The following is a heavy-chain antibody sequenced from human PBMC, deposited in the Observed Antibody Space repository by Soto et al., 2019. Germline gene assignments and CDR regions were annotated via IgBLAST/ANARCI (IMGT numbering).Heavy chain of an antibody. CDR1: GGSISSYY. Sequence: SETLSLTCTVSGGSISSYYWSWIRQPAGKGLEWIGRIYTSGSTSYNPSLKSRVTMSVGTSKNQFSLKLSSVTAADTAVHYCARDVRYRYSYGYSGYVYYFDYWGQGTLVTVSS. V-gene: IGHV4-4*07. CDR3: ARDVRYRYSYGYSGYVYYFDY. CDR2: IYTSGST. D-gene: IGHD5-12*01. J-gene: IGHJ4*02.